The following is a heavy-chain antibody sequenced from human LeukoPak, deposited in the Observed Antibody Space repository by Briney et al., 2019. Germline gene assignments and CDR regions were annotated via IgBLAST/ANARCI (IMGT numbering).Heavy chain of an antibody. V-gene: IGHV3-11*01. CDR1: GFTFSDYY. D-gene: IGHD3-16*01. J-gene: IGHJ3*02. CDR3: ARAYYDDAFDI. CDR2: ISSSGSTI. Sequence: GGSLRLSCAASGFTFSDYYMSWIRQAPGKGLEWVSYISSSGSTIYYADSVKGRFTISRDNARNSLYLQMNSLRAEDTAVYYCARAYYDDAFDIWGQGTMVTVSS.